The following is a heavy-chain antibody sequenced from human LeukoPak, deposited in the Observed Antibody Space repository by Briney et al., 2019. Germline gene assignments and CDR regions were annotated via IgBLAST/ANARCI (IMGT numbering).Heavy chain of an antibody. CDR1: GFTFSSYG. J-gene: IGHJ4*02. CDR3: AKGGNDILTGYLLDY. D-gene: IGHD3-9*01. V-gene: IGHV3-23*01. Sequence: GGSLRLSCAASGFTFSSYGMRWVRQAPGKGLEWVSTISGSGGSTYYADSVKGRFTISRDNAKNSLYLQMNSLRAEDMALYYCAKGGNDILTGYLLDYWGQGTLVTVSS. CDR2: ISGSGGST.